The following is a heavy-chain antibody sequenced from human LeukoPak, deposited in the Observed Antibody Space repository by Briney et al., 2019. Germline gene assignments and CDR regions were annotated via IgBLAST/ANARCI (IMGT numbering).Heavy chain of an antibody. J-gene: IGHJ3*02. D-gene: IGHD6-13*01. V-gene: IGHV5-51*01. Sequence: PGESLKISFKGSGYSFTSYWIGWVRQMPGKGLEWMGIIYPGDSDTRYSPSFQGQVTISADKSISTAYLQWSSLKASDTAMYYCARPPRDSSSWFDAFDIWGQGTMVTVSS. CDR2: IYPGDSDT. CDR1: GYSFTSYW. CDR3: ARPPRDSSSWFDAFDI.